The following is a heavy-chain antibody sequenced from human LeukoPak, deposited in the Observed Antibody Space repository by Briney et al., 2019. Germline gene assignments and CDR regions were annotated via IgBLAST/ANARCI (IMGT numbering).Heavy chain of an antibody. CDR2: INPNSGGT. Sequence: PGGSLRLSCAASGFTFSSYAMHWVRQAPGQGLEWMGWINPNSGGTNYAQKFQGRVTMTRDTSISTAYMELSRLRSDDTAVYYCARDYYDSSGYYRDYWGQGTLVTVSS. CDR1: GFTFSSYA. CDR3: ARDYYDSSGYYRDY. J-gene: IGHJ4*02. V-gene: IGHV1-2*02. D-gene: IGHD3-22*01.